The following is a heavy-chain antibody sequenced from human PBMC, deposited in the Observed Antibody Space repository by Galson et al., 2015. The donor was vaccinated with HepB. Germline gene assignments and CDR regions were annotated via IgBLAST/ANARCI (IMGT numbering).Heavy chain of an antibody. CDR2: ISGSGGST. D-gene: IGHD6-19*01. V-gene: IGHV3-23*01. Sequence: SLRLSCAASGFTFSSYAMSRVRRAPGKGLEWVSAISGSGGSTYYADSVKGRFTISRDNSKNTLYLQMNSLRAEDTAVYYCALGAAVAGNVVDYWGQGTLVTVSS. J-gene: IGHJ4*02. CDR1: GFTFSSYA. CDR3: ALGAAVAGNVVDY.